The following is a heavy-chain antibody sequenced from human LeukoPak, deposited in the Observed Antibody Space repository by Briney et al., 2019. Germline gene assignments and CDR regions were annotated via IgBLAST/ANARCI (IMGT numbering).Heavy chain of an antibody. CDR2: ISGSGGST. CDR1: GFTVSSNY. V-gene: IGHV3-23*01. J-gene: IGHJ6*03. D-gene: IGHD1-1*01. Sequence: GGSLRLSCAASGFTVSSNYMSWVRQAPGKGLEWVSAISGSGGSTYYADSVKGRFTISRDNSKNTLYLQMNSLRAEDTAVYYCAKRLATGTNYYYYYYMDVWGKGTTVTVSS. CDR3: AKRLATGTNYYYYYYMDV.